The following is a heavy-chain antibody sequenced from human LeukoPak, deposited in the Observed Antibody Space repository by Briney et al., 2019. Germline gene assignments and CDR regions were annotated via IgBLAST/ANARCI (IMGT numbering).Heavy chain of an antibody. Sequence: ASVKVSCKTSGYSFVDYYIHWVRQAPGQGLEWMGWINSNSADTNYAQNFQGRVTMTRDTSISTAYMELSRLRSDDTALYYCARIGISARGTNFHHWGQGTLVTVSS. D-gene: IGHD6-13*01. J-gene: IGHJ1*01. V-gene: IGHV1-2*02. CDR2: INSNSADT. CDR3: ARIGISARGTNFHH. CDR1: GYSFVDYY.